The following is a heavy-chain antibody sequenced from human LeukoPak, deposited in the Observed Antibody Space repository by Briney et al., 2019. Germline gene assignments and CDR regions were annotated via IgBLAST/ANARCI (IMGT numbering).Heavy chain of an antibody. CDR1: GGSISSYY. J-gene: IGHJ3*02. CDR2: IYYSGST. CDR3: AANYDILTGYYRAGGAFDI. D-gene: IGHD3-9*01. Sequence: SETLSLTCTVSGGSISSYYWSWIRQPPGKGLEWIGYIYYSGSTNYNPSLKSRVTISVDTSKNQFSLKLSSVTAAGTAVYYCAANYDILTGYYRAGGAFDIWGQGTMVTVSS. V-gene: IGHV4-59*01.